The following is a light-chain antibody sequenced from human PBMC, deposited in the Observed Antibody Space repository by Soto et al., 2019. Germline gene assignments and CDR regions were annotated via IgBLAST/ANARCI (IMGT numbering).Light chain of an antibody. J-gene: IGLJ1*01. Sequence: QSVLTQPPSASGSPGQSVAISCTGTSSDVGGYNYVSWYQQHPGKAPKLMIYEVNKRPSGVPDRFSGSKSGNTASLTVSGLQAEDEADYYSSSYAGSSHVFGTGTKLTVL. CDR3: SSYAGSSHV. V-gene: IGLV2-8*01. CDR1: SSDVGGYNY. CDR2: EVN.